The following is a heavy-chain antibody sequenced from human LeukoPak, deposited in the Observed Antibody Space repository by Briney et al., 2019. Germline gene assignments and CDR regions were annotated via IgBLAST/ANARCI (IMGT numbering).Heavy chain of an antibody. CDR3: ARWLLWFGEWH. Sequence: SETLSLTCTLSGGSISSSSYYWGWIRQPPGKGLEWIGSIYYSGSTFYNPSLKSRVTISVDTSKNQFSLKLSSVTAADTAVYYCARWLLWFGEWHWGQGTLVTVSS. V-gene: IGHV4-39*01. CDR1: GGSISSSSYY. CDR2: IYYSGST. J-gene: IGHJ4*02. D-gene: IGHD3-10*01.